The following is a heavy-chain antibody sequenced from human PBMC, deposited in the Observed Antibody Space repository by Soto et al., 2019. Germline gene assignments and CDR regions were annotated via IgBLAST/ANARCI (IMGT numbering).Heavy chain of an antibody. D-gene: IGHD2-2*01. Sequence: PGGSLRLSCAASGFAFSSGWMSWVRQAPGKGLEWVVRLKSEAAGGTTEYAAPVKGRFTISRDDSKNTLYLQMNSLKTDDTAVYYCSYGSSRGHXWGLGTLLTVSX. CDR3: SYGSSRGHX. CDR1: GFAFSSGW. V-gene: IGHV3-15*01. CDR2: LKSEAAGGTT. J-gene: IGHJ4*02.